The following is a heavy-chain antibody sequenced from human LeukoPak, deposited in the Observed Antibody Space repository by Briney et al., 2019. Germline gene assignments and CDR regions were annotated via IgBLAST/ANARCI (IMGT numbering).Heavy chain of an antibody. CDR3: ARHVVVTALAFDY. V-gene: IGHV3-7*01. J-gene: IGHJ4*02. CDR1: GFTFSSYW. Sequence: GGSLRLSCAASGFTFSSYWMSWVRQAPGKGLEWVANIKQDGSEKYYVDSVKGRFTISRDNAKNSLYLQMNSLRDEDTAVYYCARHVVVTALAFDYWGQGTLVTVSS. CDR2: IKQDGSEK. D-gene: IGHD2-21*02.